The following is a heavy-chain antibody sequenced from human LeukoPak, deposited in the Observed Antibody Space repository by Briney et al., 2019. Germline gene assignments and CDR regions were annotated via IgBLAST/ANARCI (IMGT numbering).Heavy chain of an antibody. CDR3: AKEGVPYYYGSGSPEGFDY. J-gene: IGHJ4*02. Sequence: GGSLRLSCAASGFSVSSSYMSWVRQAPGKGLEWVSVIYSGGTTYYADSVEGRFTISRDNSKNTLYLQMNSLRAEDTAVYYCAKEGVPYYYGSGSPEGFDYWGQGTLVTVSS. CDR1: GFSVSSSY. D-gene: IGHD3-10*01. V-gene: IGHV3-66*02. CDR2: IYSGGTT.